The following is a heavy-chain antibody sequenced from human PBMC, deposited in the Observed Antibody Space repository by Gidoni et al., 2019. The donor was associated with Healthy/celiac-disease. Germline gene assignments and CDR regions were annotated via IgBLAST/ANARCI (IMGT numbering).Heavy chain of an antibody. CDR1: GFTFRSYA. Sequence: EVQLLESGGGLVQPGGSLRLSCAAAGFTFRSYAMSWVRQAPGKGLGLVSAISGIGGSTYSADSVKGRFTISRDNSKNTLYLQMNSLRAEDTAVYYCAKDPLRPGIAVAGLYFDYWGQGTLVTVSS. CDR2: ISGIGGST. CDR3: AKDPLRPGIAVAGLYFDY. V-gene: IGHV3-23*01. D-gene: IGHD6-19*01. J-gene: IGHJ4*02.